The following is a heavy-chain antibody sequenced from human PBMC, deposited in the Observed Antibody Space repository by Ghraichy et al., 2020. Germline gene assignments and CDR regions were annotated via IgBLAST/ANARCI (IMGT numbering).Heavy chain of an antibody. CDR3: TREGRQSGNYLAFDI. V-gene: IGHV3-72*01. J-gene: IGHJ3*02. D-gene: IGHD1-26*01. CDR1: GFTFSDHY. CDR2: SRNKVNTYMT. Sequence: GGSLRLSCAVSGFTFSDHYMDWVRQAPGKGLEWVGRSRNKVNTYMTEYAASVKDRFTISRDDSKNSLYLQMNSLKSEDTAVYYCTREGRQSGNYLAFDIWGQGTMVTVSS.